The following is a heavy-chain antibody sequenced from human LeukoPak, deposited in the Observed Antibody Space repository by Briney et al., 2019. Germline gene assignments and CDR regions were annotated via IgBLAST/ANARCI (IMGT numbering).Heavy chain of an antibody. CDR2: INPNSGGT. V-gene: IGHV1-2*02. CDR3: ARLVVVVAATDDY. J-gene: IGHJ4*02. CDR1: GYTFTSYG. Sequence: ASVKVSCKASGYTFTSYGISWVRQAPGQGLEWMGWINPNSGGTNYAQKFQGRVTMTRDTSISTAYMELSRLRSDDAAVYYCARLVVVVAATDDYWGQGTLVTVSS. D-gene: IGHD2-15*01.